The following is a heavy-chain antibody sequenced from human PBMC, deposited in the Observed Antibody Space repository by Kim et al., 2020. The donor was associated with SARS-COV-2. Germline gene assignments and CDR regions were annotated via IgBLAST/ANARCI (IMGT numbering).Heavy chain of an antibody. CDR1: AFTFDDYA. CDR3: AKGPVPYSGSYGWYFDL. V-gene: IGHV3-9*01. J-gene: IGHJ2*01. CDR2: VSWNSANI. D-gene: IGHD1-26*01. Sequence: GGSLRLSCAASAFTFDDYAMHWVRQAPGKGLEWVSSVSWNSANIGYADSVRGRFTISRDNAKNSLYLQMNSLRAEDTAFYYCAKGPVPYSGSYGWYFDLWGRGTLVTVSS.